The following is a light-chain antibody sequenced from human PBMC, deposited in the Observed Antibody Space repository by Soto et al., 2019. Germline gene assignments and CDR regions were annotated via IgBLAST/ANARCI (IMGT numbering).Light chain of an antibody. V-gene: IGKV3-15*01. CDR3: QQRGNWPRT. J-gene: IGKJ1*01. CDR2: GAS. Sequence: EIVMTQSPATLSVSPGEIATLSFSASQSVRSNLAWYQQKPGQAPRLLIYGASTRATGIPARFSGSGSGTDFTLTISSLEPEDFAVYYCQQRGNWPRTFGQGTKVDIK. CDR1: QSVRSN.